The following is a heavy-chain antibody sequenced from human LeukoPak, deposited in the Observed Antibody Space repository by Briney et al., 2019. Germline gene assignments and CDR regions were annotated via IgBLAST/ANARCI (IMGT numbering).Heavy chain of an antibody. V-gene: IGHV4-30-4*01. CDR3: ARSPYSSGYYYAGWGAFDI. CDR1: GGSISSGDYY. J-gene: IGHJ3*02. Sequence: SQTLSLTCTVSGGSISSGDYYWSWIRQPPGKGLEWIGYIYYSGSTYYNPSLKSRVTISVDTSKNQFSLKLSSVTAADTAVYYCARSPYSSGYYYAGWGAFDIWGQGTMVTVSS. CDR2: IYYSGST. D-gene: IGHD3-22*01.